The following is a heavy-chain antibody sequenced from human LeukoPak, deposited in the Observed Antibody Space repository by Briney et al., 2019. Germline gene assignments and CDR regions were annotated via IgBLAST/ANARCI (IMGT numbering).Heavy chain of an antibody. D-gene: IGHD2-2*02. V-gene: IGHV3-7*01. CDR1: GFTFSSYW. CDR3: ARPLVPAAIYYFDY. Sequence: GGSLRLSCAASGFTFSSYWMSWVRQAPGKGLEWVANIKQDGSEKYYVDSVKGRFTISRDNAKNSLYLQMNSLRAEDTAVYYCARPLVPAAIYYFDYWGQGTLVTVSS. J-gene: IGHJ4*02. CDR2: IKQDGSEK.